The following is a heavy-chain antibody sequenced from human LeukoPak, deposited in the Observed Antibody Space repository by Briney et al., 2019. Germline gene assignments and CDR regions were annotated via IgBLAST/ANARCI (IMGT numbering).Heavy chain of an antibody. CDR3: ANTPQPAHYYDSSGSIDY. J-gene: IGHJ4*02. CDR1: GFTFSSYA. CDR2: ISGSGGST. V-gene: IGHV3-23*01. Sequence: QTGGSLRLSCAASGFTFSSYAMSWVRQAPGKGLEWVSAISGSGGSTYYADSVKGRFTISRGNSKNTLYLQMNSLRAEDTAVYYCANTPQPAHYYDSSGSIDYGGQASLVTVYS. D-gene: IGHD3-22*01.